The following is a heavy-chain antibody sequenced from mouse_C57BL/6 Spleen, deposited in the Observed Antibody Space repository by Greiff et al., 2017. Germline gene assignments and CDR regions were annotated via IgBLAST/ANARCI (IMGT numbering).Heavy chain of an antibody. D-gene: IGHD1-1*01. CDR2: IDPSDSYT. CDR3: ARYASTVVATDAMDY. CDR1: GYTFTSYW. Sequence: QVQLQQPGAELVMPGASVKLSCKASGYTFTSYWMHWVKQMPGQGLEWIGEIDPSDSYTNYNQKFKGKSTLTVDKSSSTAYMQLSSLTSEDSAVYYCARYASTVVATDAMDYWGQGTSVTVSS. V-gene: IGHV1-69*01. J-gene: IGHJ4*01.